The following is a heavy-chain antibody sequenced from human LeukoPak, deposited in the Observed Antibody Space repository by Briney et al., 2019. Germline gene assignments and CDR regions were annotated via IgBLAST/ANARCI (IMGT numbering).Heavy chain of an antibody. J-gene: IGHJ5*02. D-gene: IGHD3-9*01. Sequence: GASVKVSCKVSGYTLTELSMHWVRQAPGQGLEWMGGIIPIFGTANYAQKFQGRVTITADESTSTAYMELSSLRSEDTAVYYCARADWENNWFDPWGQGTLVTVSS. CDR2: IIPIFGTA. CDR1: GYTLTELS. V-gene: IGHV1-69*13. CDR3: ARADWENNWFDP.